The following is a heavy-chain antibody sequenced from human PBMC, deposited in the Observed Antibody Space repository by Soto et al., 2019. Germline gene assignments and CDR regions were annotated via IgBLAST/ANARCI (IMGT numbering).Heavy chain of an antibody. Sequence: PSETLSLTCAVSGGSISSGGYSWSWIRQPPGKGLEWIGYMYHSGSTYYNPSLKSRVTISIDRSKNQFSLKLSSVTAADTAVYYCARLYGYCIRNSCHGHYAMDVWGQGTTVTVSS. CDR1: GGSISSGGYS. CDR3: ARLYGYCIRNSCHGHYAMDV. D-gene: IGHD2-2*01. V-gene: IGHV4-30-2*01. CDR2: MYHSGST. J-gene: IGHJ6*02.